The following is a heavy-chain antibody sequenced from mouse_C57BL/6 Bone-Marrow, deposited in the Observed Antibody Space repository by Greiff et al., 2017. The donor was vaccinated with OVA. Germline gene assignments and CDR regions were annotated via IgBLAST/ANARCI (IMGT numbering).Heavy chain of an antibody. Sequence: VQLQQSGAELVRPGASVKLSCTASGINIKDVYMHWVKQRPEQGLDWIGWIVTENGDTEYASKFQGKATITVDTSSNTASLQLSSLTSEDTAVYYCDGYYYWGQGTTLTVSS. CDR2: IVTENGDT. CDR1: GINIKDVY. CDR3: DGYYY. D-gene: IGHD2-3*01. V-gene: IGHV14-4*01. J-gene: IGHJ2*01.